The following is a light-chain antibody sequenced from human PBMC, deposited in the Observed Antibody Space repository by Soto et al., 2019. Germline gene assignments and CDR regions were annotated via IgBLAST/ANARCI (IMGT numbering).Light chain of an antibody. CDR2: DAS. CDR3: QQRSNWPPGYT. V-gene: IGKV3-11*01. CDR1: QSVSSY. J-gene: IGKJ2*01. Sequence: EIVLTQSPATLSLSPGERATLSCRASQSVSSYLAWYQQEPGQAPRLLIYDASNRATGIPARFRGSGSGTDFTLAISSLEPEDFAVYYCQQRSNWPPGYTFGQGTKLEIK.